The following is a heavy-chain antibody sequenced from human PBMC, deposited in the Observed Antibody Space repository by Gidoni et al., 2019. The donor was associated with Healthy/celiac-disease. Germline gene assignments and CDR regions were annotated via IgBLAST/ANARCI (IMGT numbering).Heavy chain of an antibody. J-gene: IGHJ4*02. D-gene: IGHD6-19*01. Sequence: QVQLQQWGAGLLKPSETLSLTCAVYGGSFSGYYWSWIRQPPGKGLEWIGEINHSGSTNYNPSLKSRVTISVDTSKNQFSLKLSSVTAADTAVYYCARDGEQWLVPSYWGQGTLVTVSS. CDR2: INHSGST. V-gene: IGHV4-34*01. CDR1: GGSFSGYY. CDR3: ARDGEQWLVPSY.